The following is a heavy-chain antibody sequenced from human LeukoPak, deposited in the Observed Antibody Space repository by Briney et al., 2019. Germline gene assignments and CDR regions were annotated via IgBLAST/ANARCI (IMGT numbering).Heavy chain of an antibody. V-gene: IGHV3-7*01. CDR2: IKQDGSEK. D-gene: IGHD6-13*01. J-gene: IGHJ4*02. CDR3: ARDPESSSFDL. CDR1: GFTFSSYW. Sequence: PGGSLRLSCAASGFTFSSYWMSWVRQAPGKGLEWVANIKQDGSEKYYVDSVKGRFTISRDNAKKSLYLEINSLRADDTAVYYCARDPESSSFDLWGRGALVTVSS.